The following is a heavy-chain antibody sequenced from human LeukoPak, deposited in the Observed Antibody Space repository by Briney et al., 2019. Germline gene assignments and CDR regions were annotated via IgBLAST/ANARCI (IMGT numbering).Heavy chain of an antibody. CDR1: GFTFSTFW. CDR2: IKQDGSEK. J-gene: IGHJ4*02. D-gene: IGHD5-18*01. CDR3: AREVGYSYGRYYFDY. V-gene: IGHV3-7*01. Sequence: GGSLRLSCATSGFTFSTFWMHWVRQAPGKGLEWVANIKQDGSEKYYVDSVKGRFTISRDNAKNSLYLQMNSLRAEDTAVYYCAREVGYSYGRYYFDYWGQGTLVTVSS.